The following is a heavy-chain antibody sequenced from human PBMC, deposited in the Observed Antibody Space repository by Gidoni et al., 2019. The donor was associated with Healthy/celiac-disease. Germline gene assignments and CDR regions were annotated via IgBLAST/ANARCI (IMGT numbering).Heavy chain of an antibody. CDR2: INHSGST. D-gene: IGHD6-13*01. J-gene: IGHJ6*02. Sequence: QVQLQQWGAGLLKPSETLYLTCAVYGGSFSGYYWSWIRQPPGKGLEWIGEINHSGSTNYNPSLKSRVTISVDTSKNQFSLKLSSVTAADTAVYYCASPIAAAGTGDGMDVWGQGTTVTVSS. CDR1: GGSFSGYY. CDR3: ASPIAAAGTGDGMDV. V-gene: IGHV4-34*01.